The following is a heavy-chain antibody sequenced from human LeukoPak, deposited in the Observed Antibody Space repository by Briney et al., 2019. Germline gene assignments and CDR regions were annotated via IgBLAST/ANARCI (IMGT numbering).Heavy chain of an antibody. D-gene: IGHD3-22*01. CDR3: ARDLDSGNYFFAY. CDR1: GFSFGSYG. Sequence: PGGSLRLSCAASGFSFGSYGLSWVRQAPGKGPQWVSYISGNGGTTHYADSVEGRFTISRDNAKNSLYLQMSRLRAEDTAVYYCARDLDSGNYFFAYWGQGTPVTVSS. J-gene: IGHJ4*02. V-gene: IGHV3-48*04. CDR2: ISGNGGTT.